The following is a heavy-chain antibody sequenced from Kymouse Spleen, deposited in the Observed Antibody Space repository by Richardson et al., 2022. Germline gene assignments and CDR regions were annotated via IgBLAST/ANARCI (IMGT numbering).Heavy chain of an antibody. J-gene: IGHJ6*02. Sequence: QVQLVESGGGVVQPGRSLRLSCAASGFTFSSYGMHWVRQAPGKGLEWVAVISYDGSNKYYADSVKGRFTISRDNSKNTLYLQMNSLRAEDTAVYYCAKDRAVAAGMDVWGQGTTVTVSS. CDR2: ISYDGSNK. D-gene: IGHD6-19*01. CDR1: GFTFSSYG. CDR3: AKDRAVAAGMDV. V-gene: IGHV3-30*18.